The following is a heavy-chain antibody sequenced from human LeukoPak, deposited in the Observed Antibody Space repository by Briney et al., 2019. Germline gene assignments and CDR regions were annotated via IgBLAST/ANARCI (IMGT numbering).Heavy chain of an antibody. V-gene: IGHV3-74*01. J-gene: IGHJ4*02. CDR1: GFTFSSYW. CDR3: ARDRSAVDILANIRTFDY. CDR2: IYSDGSTT. Sequence: GGSLRLSCAASGFTFSSYWMHWVRHAPGKGLVWVSRIYSDGSTTSYADSVKGRFTISRDNAKNTLFLQMNSLRAEDTAVYYCARDRSAVDILANIRTFDYWGQGTLVTVSS. D-gene: IGHD5-12*01.